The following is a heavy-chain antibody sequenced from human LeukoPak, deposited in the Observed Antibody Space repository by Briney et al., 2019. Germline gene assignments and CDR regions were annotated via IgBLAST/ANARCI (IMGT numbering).Heavy chain of an antibody. CDR2: IDWDDDK. Sequence: TLSLTCTVSGDSMSSYYWSWIRQPPGKALEWLARIDWDDDKYYSTSLKTRFTISKDTSKNQVVLTMTNMDPVDTATYYCARIPCNWNDDWGQGTLVTVSS. J-gene: IGHJ5*02. CDR3: ARIPCNWNDD. V-gene: IGHV2-70*11. CDR1: GDSMSSYY.